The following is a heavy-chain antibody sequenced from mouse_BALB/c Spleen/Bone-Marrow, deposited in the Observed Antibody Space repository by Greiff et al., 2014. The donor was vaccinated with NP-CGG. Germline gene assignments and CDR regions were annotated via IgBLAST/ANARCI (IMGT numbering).Heavy chain of an antibody. CDR1: GCAFTNYL. J-gene: IGHJ4*01. CDR3: ARGGDYGFMDY. Sequence: QVQLQQSGAELVRPGTSVKVSCKASGCAFTNYLIEWVKQRPGQGLEWIGVINPGSGGTNYNEKFKGKATLTADKSSSTAYMQLSSLTSDDSAVYFCARGGDYGFMDYWGQGTSVTVSS. V-gene: IGHV1-54*01. CDR2: INPGSGGT. D-gene: IGHD1-2*01.